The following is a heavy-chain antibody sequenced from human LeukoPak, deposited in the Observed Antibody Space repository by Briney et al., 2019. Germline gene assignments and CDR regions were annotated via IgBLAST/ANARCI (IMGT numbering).Heavy chain of an antibody. V-gene: IGHV7-4-1*02. D-gene: IGHD1-7*01. CDR3: ARDYTLTLGTTTYFQH. CDR1: GYIFDIYA. Sequence: ASVKVSRKASGYIFDIYALIWVRQAPGQGLELMGWINTNTGNPTYAQGFTGRFVFSLDTSVSTAYLQIRSLKAEDTAVYYCARDYTLTLGTTTYFQHWGQGTLVTVSS. CDR2: INTNTGNP. J-gene: IGHJ1*01.